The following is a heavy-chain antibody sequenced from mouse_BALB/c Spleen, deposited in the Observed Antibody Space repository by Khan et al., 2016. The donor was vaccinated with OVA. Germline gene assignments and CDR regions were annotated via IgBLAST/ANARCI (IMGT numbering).Heavy chain of an antibody. CDR1: GYSITSGYA. CDR2: ISYSGST. V-gene: IGHV3-2*02. Sequence: EVKLLESGPGLVKPSQSLSLTCTVTGYSITSGYAWNWIRQFPGNKLEWMGYISYSGSTSYNPSLRSRIYITRDTSKNQFFLQLNSVTTEDTATYYCARKNYYGYAMDYWGQGTSVTVSS. J-gene: IGHJ4*01. D-gene: IGHD1-1*01. CDR3: ARKNYYGYAMDY.